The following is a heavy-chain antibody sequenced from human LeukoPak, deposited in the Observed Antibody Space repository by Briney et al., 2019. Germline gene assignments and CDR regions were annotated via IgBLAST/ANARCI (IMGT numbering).Heavy chain of an antibody. V-gene: IGHV3-21*01. CDR3: ARSIVGLFDY. CDR2: ISSSSSYI. CDR1: GFTFRNYA. J-gene: IGHJ4*02. Sequence: GRSLRLSCAASGFTFRNYAVHWVRQAPGKGLEWVSSISSSSSYIYYADSVKGRFTISRDNAKKSLYLQMNSLRAEDTAVYYCARSIVGLFDYWGQGTLVTVSS. D-gene: IGHD1-26*01.